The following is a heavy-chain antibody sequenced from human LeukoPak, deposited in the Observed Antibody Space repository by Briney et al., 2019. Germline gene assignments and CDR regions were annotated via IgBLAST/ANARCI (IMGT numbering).Heavy chain of an antibody. J-gene: IGHJ4*02. Sequence: SETLSLTCTVSGGSISSSSYYWGWIRQAPGKGLEWIGCICYCGSTYYNPSLKSRVTISVDTSKNQFSLKLSSVTAADTAVYYCARVRYNWNYASYYFDYWGQGTLVTVSS. V-gene: IGHV4-39*07. CDR1: GGSISSSSYY. CDR3: ARVRYNWNYASYYFDY. D-gene: IGHD1-7*01. CDR2: ICYCGST.